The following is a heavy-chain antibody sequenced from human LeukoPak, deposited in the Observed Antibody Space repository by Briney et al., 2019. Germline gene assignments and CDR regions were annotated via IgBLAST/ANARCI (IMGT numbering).Heavy chain of an antibody. Sequence: GGSLRLSCAASGFTFSSYWMHWVRQALGKGLVWVSRINSDGSSTSYADSVKGRFTISRDNAKNTLYLQMNSLRAEDTAVYYCTNGGVIVTAYFDYWGQGTLVTVSS. D-gene: IGHD3-16*02. CDR1: GFTFSSYW. CDR3: TNGGVIVTAYFDY. J-gene: IGHJ4*02. V-gene: IGHV3-74*01. CDR2: INSDGSST.